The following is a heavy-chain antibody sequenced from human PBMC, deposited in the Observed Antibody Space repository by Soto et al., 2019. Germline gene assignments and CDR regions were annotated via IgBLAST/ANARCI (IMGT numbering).Heavy chain of an antibody. CDR1: GGSISSSSYY. CDR2: IYYSGST. CDR3: ARLSVAGSSPPLDY. J-gene: IGHJ4*02. Sequence: QLQLQESGPGLVKPSETLSLTCTVSGGSISSSSYYWGWIRQPPGKGLEWIGSIYYSGSTYYNPSLQSRVTISVDTSKNQFSLKLSSVTAADTAVYYCARLSVAGSSPPLDYWGQGTLVTVSS. V-gene: IGHV4-39*01. D-gene: IGHD6-6*01.